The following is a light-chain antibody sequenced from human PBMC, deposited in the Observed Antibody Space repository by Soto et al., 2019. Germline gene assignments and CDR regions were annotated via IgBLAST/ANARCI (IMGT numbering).Light chain of an antibody. J-gene: IGLJ1*01. CDR1: SSDVGHYNF. CDR2: EVS. Sequence: QSALTQPASVSGSPGQSITISCTGSSSDVGHYNFVAWYQQHPGEAPKLMIYEVSNRPSGISNRLSGSKSGNTASLTISGLQAEDEADYYCSSYTSSATYVFGTGTKLTVL. CDR3: SSYTSSATYV. V-gene: IGLV2-14*01.